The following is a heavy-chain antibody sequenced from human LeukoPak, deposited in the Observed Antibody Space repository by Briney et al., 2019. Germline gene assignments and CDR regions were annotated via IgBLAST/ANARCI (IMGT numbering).Heavy chain of an antibody. D-gene: IGHD3-3*01. Sequence: PGGSLRLSCAASGFTFSSYGMHWVRQAPGKGLERVAVIWYDGSNKYYADSVKGRFTISRDNSKNTLYLQINSLRAEDTAVYYCARGDFYYYGMDVWGQGTTVTVSS. CDR1: GFTFSSYG. CDR3: ARGDFYYYGMDV. CDR2: IWYDGSNK. V-gene: IGHV3-33*01. J-gene: IGHJ6*02.